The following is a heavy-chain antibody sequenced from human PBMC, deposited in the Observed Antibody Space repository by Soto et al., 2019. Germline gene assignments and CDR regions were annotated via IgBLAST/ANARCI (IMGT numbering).Heavy chain of an antibody. D-gene: IGHD1-26*01. CDR3: AIAQGGELSNY. CDR2: IIPIFGTA. CDR1: GGTFSSYA. J-gene: IGHJ4*02. Sequence: QVQLVQSGAEVKKPGSSVKVSCEASGGTFSSYAISWVRQAPGQGLEWMGGIIPIFGTANYAQKFQGRVKITADKATSKAYMELRRLRSEDTAVDYCAIAQGGELSNYWGQGTLVTVSS. V-gene: IGHV1-69*06.